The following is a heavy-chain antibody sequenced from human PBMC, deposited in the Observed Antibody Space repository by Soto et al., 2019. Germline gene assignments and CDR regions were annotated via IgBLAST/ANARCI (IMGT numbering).Heavy chain of an antibody. CDR2: IYPSGST. D-gene: IGHD3-10*01. V-gene: IGHV4-30-2*01. CDR3: ARGGIGSGRSIFDY. Sequence: QLQLQESGSGLVKPSQTLSLTCAVSGGSISSGGYSWSWIRQPPGQGLEWIGYIYPSGSTSYNPSLKSRVTISVDRSKNQFSLKLSSVTAADTAVYYGARGGIGSGRSIFDYWGQGTLVTVSS. J-gene: IGHJ4*02. CDR1: GGSISSGGYS.